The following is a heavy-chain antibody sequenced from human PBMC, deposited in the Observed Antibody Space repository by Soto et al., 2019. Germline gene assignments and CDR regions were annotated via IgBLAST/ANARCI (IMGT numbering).Heavy chain of an antibody. CDR2: ISSDGSST. CDR3: ERDRVYSDSSGDYKAYGIDV. CDR1: GFTFSNYW. J-gene: IGHJ6*04. D-gene: IGHD3-22*01. V-gene: IGHV3-74*01. Sequence: GWSLRLSYAASGFTFSNYWIHWVRQAPGKGLVWVSRISSDGSSTSYADSVKGRFTISRDNAKNTMYLQMNSLRAEDTAVYYCERDRVYSDSSGDYKAYGIDVWGKGIKVTVSS.